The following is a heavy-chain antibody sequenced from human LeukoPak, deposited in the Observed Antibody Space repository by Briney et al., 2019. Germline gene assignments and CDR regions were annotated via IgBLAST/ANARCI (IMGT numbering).Heavy chain of an antibody. CDR2: SYSGGST. CDR3: TRAGQWTYGFQDY. J-gene: IGHJ4*02. CDR1: GFIFSTYY. D-gene: IGHD3-10*01. V-gene: IGHV3-66*01. Sequence: GGSLRLSCAASGFIFSTYYMSWVRQAPGKGLEWVSISYSGGSTYYADSVKGRFTISRDSSKDPLHLQMNSLRAEDTAVYYCTRAGQWTYGFQDYWGQGTLVTVSS.